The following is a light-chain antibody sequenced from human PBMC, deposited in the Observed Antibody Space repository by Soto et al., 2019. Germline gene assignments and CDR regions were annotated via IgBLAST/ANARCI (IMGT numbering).Light chain of an antibody. CDR3: QQRSHWPPMYT. V-gene: IGKV3-11*01. Sequence: EIVLTQSPATLSLSPGESATLSCRASQSFSSYLAWYQQKPGQAPRLLIYDASNRATGITARFSGSGSGTDFTLTISSLEPEDVAVYYCQQRSHWPPMYTLGQGTKLAL. CDR2: DAS. J-gene: IGKJ2*01. CDR1: QSFSSY.